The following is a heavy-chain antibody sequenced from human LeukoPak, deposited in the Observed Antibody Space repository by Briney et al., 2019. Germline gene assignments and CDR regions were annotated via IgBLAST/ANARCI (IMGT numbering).Heavy chain of an antibody. CDR2: ISGSGGST. CDR1: GFTFSSYA. V-gene: IGHV3-23*01. Sequence: QPGGSLRLSCAASGFTFSSYAMSWVRQAPGKGLEWVSAISGSGGSTYYADSVKGRFTISRDNSKNTLYLQMNSLRAEDTAVYYCAKDYYDSSGYYGYFDYWGQGTLVTVSS. CDR3: AKDYYDSSGYYGYFDY. D-gene: IGHD3-22*01. J-gene: IGHJ4*02.